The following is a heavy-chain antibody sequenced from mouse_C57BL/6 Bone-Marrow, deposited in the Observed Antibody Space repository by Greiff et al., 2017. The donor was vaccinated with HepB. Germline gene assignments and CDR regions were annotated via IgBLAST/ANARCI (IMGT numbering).Heavy chain of an antibody. CDR2: ISDGGSYT. CDR3: ARDRGLGPIAY. V-gene: IGHV5-4*01. Sequence: DVMLVESGGGLVKPGGSLKLSCAASGFTFSSYAMSWVRQTPEKRLEWVATISDGGSYTYYPDNVKGRFTISRDNAKNNLYLQMSHLKSEDTAMYYCARDRGLGPIAYWGQGTLVTVSA. D-gene: IGHD4-1*01. CDR1: GFTFSSYA. J-gene: IGHJ3*01.